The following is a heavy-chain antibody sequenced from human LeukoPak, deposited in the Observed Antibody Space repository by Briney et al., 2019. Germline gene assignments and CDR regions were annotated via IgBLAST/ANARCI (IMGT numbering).Heavy chain of an antibody. D-gene: IGHD1-14*01. CDR1: DDSITIYY. Sequence: SETLSLTCTVSDDSITIYYWTWIRQPPGKGLEWIGYIDHTGSTNYNPSLNSRVTISRDTSKNHFSLELSSVTAADTAVYYCASFRRSSEISVDYWGQGTLVTVSS. CDR2: IDHTGST. CDR3: ASFRRSSEISVDY. J-gene: IGHJ4*02. V-gene: IGHV4-59*01.